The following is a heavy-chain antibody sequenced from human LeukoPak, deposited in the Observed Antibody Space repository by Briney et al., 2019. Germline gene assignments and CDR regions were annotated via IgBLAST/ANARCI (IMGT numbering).Heavy chain of an antibody. D-gene: IGHD3-3*01. CDR2: IYTSGST. V-gene: IGHV4-61*02. Sequence: PSETLSLTCTVSGGSISSGSYYWRWIRQPAGKGREWIVRIYTSGSTNYNPSLKSRVTISVDTSKNQFSLKLSSVTAADTAVYYCSALEWLSERVDYWGQGTLVTVSS. CDR1: GGSISSGSYY. J-gene: IGHJ4*02. CDR3: SALEWLSERVDY.